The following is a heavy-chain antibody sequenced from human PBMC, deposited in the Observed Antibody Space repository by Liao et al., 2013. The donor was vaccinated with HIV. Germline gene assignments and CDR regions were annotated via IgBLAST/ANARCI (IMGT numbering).Heavy chain of an antibody. Sequence: QVQLQESGPGLVKPSETLSLTCTVSGGSISSYYWSWIRQPPGKGLEWIGYISYSGSTNYNPSLKSRVTISVDTSKNQFSLTLSSVTAADTAVYYCAREGDSSGSNFDYWGQGTLVTVSS. J-gene: IGHJ4*02. D-gene: IGHD3-22*01. CDR2: ISYSGST. V-gene: IGHV4-59*01. CDR1: GGSISSYY. CDR3: AREGDSSGSNFDY.